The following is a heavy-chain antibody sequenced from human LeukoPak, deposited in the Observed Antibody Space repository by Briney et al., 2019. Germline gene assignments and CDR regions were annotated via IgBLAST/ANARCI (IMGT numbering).Heavy chain of an antibody. J-gene: IGHJ4*02. CDR2: ISYDGSNK. D-gene: IGHD5-18*01. Sequence: GGSLRLSCAASGFTLSSYGMHWVRQAPGKGLEWVAVISYDGSNKYYADSVKGRFTISRDNSKNTLYLQMNSLRAEDTAVYYCARHRDVDTAVVSYQDYWGQGTLVTVSS. CDR3: ARHRDVDTAVVSYQDY. CDR1: GFTLSSYG. V-gene: IGHV3-30*03.